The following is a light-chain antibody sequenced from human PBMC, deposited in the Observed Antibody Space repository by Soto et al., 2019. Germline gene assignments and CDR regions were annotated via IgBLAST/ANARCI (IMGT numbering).Light chain of an antibody. CDR1: QSVSDY. V-gene: IGKV3D-15*01. CDR3: QHYVSPTIT. J-gene: IGKJ5*01. CDR2: GAS. Sequence: EIVITQSPSSLSVSPGERVTLSCRASQSVSDYLAWYQQKPGQGPKLLVYGASSRATGIPARFSGSGSGTDFTITISRLEEDDFTVYCCQHYVSPTITFGQGSRLQIK.